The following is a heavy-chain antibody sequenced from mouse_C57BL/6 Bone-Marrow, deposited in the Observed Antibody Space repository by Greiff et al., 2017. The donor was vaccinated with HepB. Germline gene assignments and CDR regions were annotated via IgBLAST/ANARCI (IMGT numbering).Heavy chain of an antibody. CDR3: ARDYYGSSYDYFDY. J-gene: IGHJ2*01. Sequence: QVQLKQPGAELVKPGASVKLSCKASGYTFTSYWMHWVKQRPGRGLEWIGRIDPNSGGTKYNEKFKSKATLTVDKPSSTAYMQLSSLTSEDSAVSYCARDYYGSSYDYFDYWGQGTTLTVSS. D-gene: IGHD1-1*01. CDR2: IDPNSGGT. V-gene: IGHV1-72*01. CDR1: GYTFTSYW.